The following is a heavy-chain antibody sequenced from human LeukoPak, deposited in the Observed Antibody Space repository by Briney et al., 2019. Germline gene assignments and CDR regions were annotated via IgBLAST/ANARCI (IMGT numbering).Heavy chain of an antibody. D-gene: IGHD2-15*01. Sequence: ASVKVSCHASGYTFTSYDINWVRQATGQGLEWMGWMNPNSGNTGYAQKFQGRLTMTRNTSIHTAYMELSSLRSEDTAVYYCARGVRVPTRCGGSCKYYYYYMDVWGKGTTVTVSS. J-gene: IGHJ6*03. CDR3: ARGVRVPTRCGGSCKYYYYYMDV. V-gene: IGHV1-8*01. CDR2: MNPNSGNT. CDR1: GYTFTSYD.